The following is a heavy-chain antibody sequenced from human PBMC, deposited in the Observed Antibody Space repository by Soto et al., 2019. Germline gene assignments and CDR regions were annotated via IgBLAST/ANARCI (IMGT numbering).Heavy chain of an antibody. CDR2: IYHSGST. Sequence: SETLSLTCAVSGGSISSGGYSWIWIRHPPGKGLEWIGYIYHSGSTYYNPSLKSRVTISVDRSKNQFSLKLSSVTAADTAVYYCARGRSRGSGSYPYGMDVWGQGTTVTVSS. V-gene: IGHV4-30-2*01. CDR3: ARGRSRGSGSYPYGMDV. J-gene: IGHJ6*02. CDR1: GGSISSGGYS. D-gene: IGHD3-10*01.